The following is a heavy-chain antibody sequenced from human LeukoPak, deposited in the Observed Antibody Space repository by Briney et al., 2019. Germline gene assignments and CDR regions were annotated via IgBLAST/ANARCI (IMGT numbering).Heavy chain of an antibody. CDR2: INPNSGGT. J-gene: IGHJ4*02. Sequence: ASVKVSCKASGYTFTGYYMHWVRQAPGQGLEWMGWINPNSGGTNYAQKFQGRVTMTRDTSISTANMELSRLRSDDTAVYYCARESIVVVVAATGIDYWGQGTLVTVSS. CDR3: ARESIVVVVAATGIDY. D-gene: IGHD2-15*01. V-gene: IGHV1-2*02. CDR1: GYTFTGYY.